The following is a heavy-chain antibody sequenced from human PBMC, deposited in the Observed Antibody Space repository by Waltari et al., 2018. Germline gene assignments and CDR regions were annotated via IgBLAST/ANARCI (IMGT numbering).Heavy chain of an antibody. CDR2: INGDGMDA. CDR1: GFAFSAYW. D-gene: IGHD6-19*01. J-gene: IGHJ3*01. Sequence: EVQLVESGGGLVQPGGSLRLSCAASGFAFSAYWMHWVRQVPGKGRLWGSQINGDGMDASYADSVKGRFTISRDNAKNTLYLEMSSLRAEDTAVYYCAFSRGWSSPFGAYDTWGQGTMVSVSS. CDR3: AFSRGWSSPFGAYDT. V-gene: IGHV3-74*01.